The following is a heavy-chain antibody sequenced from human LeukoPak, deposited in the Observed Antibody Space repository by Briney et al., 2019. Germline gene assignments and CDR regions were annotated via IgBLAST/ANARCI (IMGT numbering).Heavy chain of an antibody. CDR1: GFTFDGYA. CDR2: ISWNSGSI. J-gene: IGHJ4*02. D-gene: IGHD6-13*01. Sequence: GGSLRLSCAASGFTFDGYAMHWVRQAPGKGLEWVSGISWNSGSIDYADSVKGRFTISRDNAKNSLYLQMNSLRAEDTALYYCVGRPAATGSYWGQGTLVTVSS. V-gene: IGHV3-9*01. CDR3: VGRPAATGSY.